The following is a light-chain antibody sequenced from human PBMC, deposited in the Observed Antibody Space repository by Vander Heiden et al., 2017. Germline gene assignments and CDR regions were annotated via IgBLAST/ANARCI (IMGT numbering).Light chain of an antibody. CDR1: SSDVGGYNY. V-gene: IGLV2-14*03. Sequence: QSALTQPASVSGSPGQSLTISCTGTSSDVGGYNYVSCYQQHPGKAPKLMIYDVSNRLSGVSNRFAGSKSGNTAALTISGLQAEDEADYYCSSYTSSSTYVFGTGTKVTVL. CDR2: DVS. CDR3: SSYTSSSTYV. J-gene: IGLJ1*01.